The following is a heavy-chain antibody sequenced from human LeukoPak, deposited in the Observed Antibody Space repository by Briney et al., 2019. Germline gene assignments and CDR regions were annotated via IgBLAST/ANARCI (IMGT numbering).Heavy chain of an antibody. V-gene: IGHV3-48*01. D-gene: IGHD6-13*01. CDR1: GFTFATYN. CDR3: TRVLAFSSSWRS. Sequence: PGGSLRLSCAPSGFTFATYNMYWVRQAPGEGPEWIAYINASNTTKYYADSVKGRFTISRDNAKTSLFLHMNSLRADDTAVYYCTRVLAFSSSWRSWGQGTLVTVSS. CDR2: INASNTTK. J-gene: IGHJ5*02.